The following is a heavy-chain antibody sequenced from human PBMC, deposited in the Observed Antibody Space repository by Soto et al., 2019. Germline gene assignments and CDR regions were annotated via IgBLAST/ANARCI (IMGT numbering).Heavy chain of an antibody. V-gene: IGHV4-61*08. CDR1: GGSISSGGYY. D-gene: IGHD3-3*01. J-gene: IGHJ5*02. CDR2: IYYSGST. CDR3: ARAFSVRRQGGYYFFAGYNWFDP. Sequence: SETLSVTCTVSGGSISSGGYYWSWIRQHPGKGLGWSGYIYYSGSTNYNPSLKSRVTISVDTTKNQFSLKLSSVTAADTAVYYCARAFSVRRQGGYYFFAGYNWFDPWGQGTLVTVFS.